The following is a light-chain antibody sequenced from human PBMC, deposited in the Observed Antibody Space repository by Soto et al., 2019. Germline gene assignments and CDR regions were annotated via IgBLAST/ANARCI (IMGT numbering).Light chain of an antibody. CDR1: QSISSW. Sequence: DIQMTQSPSTLSASVGDRVTITCRASQSISSWLAWYQQKPGKAPKLLIYKASSLESGVPSRFSGSGSGTEFTLTISSLQPDDFATYYCQQYNSYSPGRTFGQGTKVESK. CDR3: QQYNSYSPGRT. J-gene: IGKJ1*01. V-gene: IGKV1-5*03. CDR2: KAS.